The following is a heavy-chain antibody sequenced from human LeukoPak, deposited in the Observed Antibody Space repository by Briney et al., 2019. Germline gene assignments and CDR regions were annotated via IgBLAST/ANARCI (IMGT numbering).Heavy chain of an antibody. J-gene: IGHJ6*02. Sequence: ASVKVSCKASGYTFTSYAMNWVRQAPGQGLEWMGWINTNTGNPTYAQGFTGRFVFSLDTSVSTAYLQISSQKAEDTAVYYCARGEDIVVVPAALMDVWGQGTTVTVSS. CDR3: ARGEDIVVVPAALMDV. CDR1: GYTFTSYA. D-gene: IGHD2-2*01. V-gene: IGHV7-4-1*02. CDR2: INTNTGNP.